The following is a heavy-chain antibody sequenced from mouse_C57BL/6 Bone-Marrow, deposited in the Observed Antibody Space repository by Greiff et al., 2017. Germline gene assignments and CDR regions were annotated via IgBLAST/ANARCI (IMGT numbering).Heavy chain of an antibody. J-gene: IGHJ2*01. CDR2: ISDGSSYT. CDR1: GFTFSSYA. V-gene: IGHV5-4*01. D-gene: IGHD1-1*01. Sequence: EVQLVESGGGLVKPGGSLKLSCAASGFTFSSYAMSWVRQTPEKRLEWVATISDGSSYTYYPDNVKGRFTLSRDNAKNNLYLQMSHLKSADTAMYYCARALITTVSYFDYWGQGTTLTVSS. CDR3: ARALITTVSYFDY.